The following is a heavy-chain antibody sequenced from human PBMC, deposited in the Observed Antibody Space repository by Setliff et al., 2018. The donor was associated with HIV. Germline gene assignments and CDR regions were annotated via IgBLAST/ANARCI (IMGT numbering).Heavy chain of an antibody. CDR1: GSSISNGYY. D-gene: IGHD6-19*01. Sequence: SETLSLTCTVSGSSISNGYYWGWSRQPPGKGLEWVRSIYHSGSTYYNPSLKSRVTISVDTSKNQFFLKLSFVTAADTAVYHCARRNSGWYDAFDIWGQGTMVTVSS. CDR2: IYHSGST. V-gene: IGHV4-38-2*02. CDR3: ARRNSGWYDAFDI. J-gene: IGHJ3*02.